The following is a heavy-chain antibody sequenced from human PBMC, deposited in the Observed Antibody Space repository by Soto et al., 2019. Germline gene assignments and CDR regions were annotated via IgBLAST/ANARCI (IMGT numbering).Heavy chain of an antibody. CDR1: GYTFTGYY. V-gene: IGHV1-2*04. D-gene: IGHD3-9*01. J-gene: IGHJ4*02. CDR2: INPNSGGT. CDR3: ARGSFDWLLSQVGPYYFDY. Sequence: ASVKVSCKASGYTFTGYYMHWVRQAPGQGLEWMGWINPNSGGTNYAQKFQGWVTMTRDTTISTAYMELSRLRSDDTAVYYCARGSFDWLLSQVGPYYFDYWGQGTLVTVSS.